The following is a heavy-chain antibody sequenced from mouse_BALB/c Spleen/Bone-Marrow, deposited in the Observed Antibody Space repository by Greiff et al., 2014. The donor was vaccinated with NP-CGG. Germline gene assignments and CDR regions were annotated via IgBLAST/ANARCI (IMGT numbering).Heavy chain of an antibody. CDR2: ISSGGSYI. CDR3: ARPDPWFAY. J-gene: IGHJ3*01. Sequence: EVKLMESGGGLVKPGGSLKLSCAASGFTFSGYAMSWVRQSPEKRLEWVATISSGGSYIHYPDSVKGRFTISRDNAKNTLYLQMSSLRSEDTAIYYCARPDPWFAYWGQGTLATVSA. V-gene: IGHV5-9-1*01. CDR1: GFTFSGYA.